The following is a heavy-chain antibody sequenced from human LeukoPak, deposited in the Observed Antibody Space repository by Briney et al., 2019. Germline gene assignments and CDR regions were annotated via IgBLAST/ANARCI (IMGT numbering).Heavy chain of an antibody. CDR3: ARARVPAATFDAFDI. D-gene: IGHD2-2*01. J-gene: IGHJ3*02. V-gene: IGHV3-30-3*01. Sequence: GSLRLSCAASGFTFSSYAMHWVRQAPGKGLEWVAVISYDGSNKYYADSVKGRFTISRDNSKNTLYLQMNSLRAEDTAVYYCARARVPAATFDAFDIWGQGTMVTVSS. CDR1: GFTFSSYA. CDR2: ISYDGSNK.